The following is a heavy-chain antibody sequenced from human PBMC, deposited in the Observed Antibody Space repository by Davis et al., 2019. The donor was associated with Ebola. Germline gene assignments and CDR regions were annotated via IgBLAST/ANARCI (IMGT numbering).Heavy chain of an antibody. Sequence: AASVKVSCKASGGIFSSFVISWVRHAPGQGLEWMGGIIPIYGTSDYAQKFQGRVTITADASTSTAYMELSSLRSEDTAVYYCARVRVMSGIVVVVAANDYYYGMDVWGQGTTVTVSS. CDR1: GGIFSSFV. V-gene: IGHV1-69*13. CDR2: IIPIYGTS. CDR3: ARVRVMSGIVVVVAANDYYYGMDV. D-gene: IGHD2-15*01. J-gene: IGHJ6*02.